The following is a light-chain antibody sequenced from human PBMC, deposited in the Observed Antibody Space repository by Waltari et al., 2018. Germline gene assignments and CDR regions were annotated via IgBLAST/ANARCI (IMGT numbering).Light chain of an antibody. CDR3: CSYAGSYYV. Sequence: QSALTQPRSVSGSPGQSVTISCTGTSSDVGGYNYVSWYQQHPGKAPKLMIYEFSKRPSGVPDRFSGSKSGNTASLTISGLQAEDEADYYCCSYAGSYYVFGTGTKVTVL. J-gene: IGLJ1*01. CDR2: EFS. V-gene: IGLV2-11*01. CDR1: SSDVGGYNY.